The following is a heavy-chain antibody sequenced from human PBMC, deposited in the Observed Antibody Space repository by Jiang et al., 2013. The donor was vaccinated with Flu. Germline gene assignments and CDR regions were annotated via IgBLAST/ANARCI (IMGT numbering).Heavy chain of an antibody. CDR2: IYTSGST. Sequence: LLKPSETLSLTCGVSGVSISSHYWSWIRQPAGKGLEWIGRIYTSGSTTYNPSLKSRVSMSGDTSKNQFSLQLSSVTAADTAVYYCARDWGPLRDYGDYFFDSWGQGTLVTVSS. D-gene: IGHD4-17*01. CDR1: GVSISSHY. J-gene: IGHJ4*02. CDR3: ARDWGPLRDYGDYFFDS. V-gene: IGHV4-4*07.